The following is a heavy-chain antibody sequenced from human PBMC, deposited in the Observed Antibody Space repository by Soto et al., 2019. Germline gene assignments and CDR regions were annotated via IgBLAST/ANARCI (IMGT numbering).Heavy chain of an antibody. CDR2: INSDGSHT. CDR1: GFTFFAYW. D-gene: IGHD4-17*01. Sequence: EVQLVESGGGLVQPGGSLRLSCAASGFTFFAYWIHWVRQVPGKGLVWVSRINSDGSHTSYADSVRGRFTISRYNSKNTVYVQMISLIAEDAAVYYCAKEGEYGDFVVDNWFYSWGQGSLVTVSS. V-gene: IGHV3-74*01. CDR3: AKEGEYGDFVVDNWFYS. J-gene: IGHJ5*01.